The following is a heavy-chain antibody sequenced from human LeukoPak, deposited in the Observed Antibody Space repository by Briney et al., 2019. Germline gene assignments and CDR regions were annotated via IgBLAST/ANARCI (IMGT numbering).Heavy chain of an antibody. CDR1: GGSISSSSYY. Sequence: SETLSLTCTVSGGSISSSSYYWGWLRQPPGKGLEWIGTIYYSGSTYYNPSLRSRVTISVDTSKNQFSLKLSSVTAADTAVYYCAKAGSTSGFYYYYYMDVWGKGTTVTVSS. CDR3: AKAGSTSGFYYYYYMDV. CDR2: IYYSGST. J-gene: IGHJ6*03. V-gene: IGHV4-39*07. D-gene: IGHD2-2*01.